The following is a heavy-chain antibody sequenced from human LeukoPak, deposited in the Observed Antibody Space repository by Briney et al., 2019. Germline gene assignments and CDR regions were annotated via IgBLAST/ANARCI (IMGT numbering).Heavy chain of an antibody. CDR2: VRYTGTP. CDR3: ARHVAPDMDYFDY. D-gene: IGHD2-15*01. CDR1: GASITGYY. J-gene: IGHJ4*02. Sequence: SENLSLTCTVSGASITGYYWTWIRQSPGKRPEWLAYVRYTGTPNYNPSLRSRLTILVDTSKNQFSLKLTSVTAADTAVYYCARHVAPDMDYFDYWGPGTLVTVSP. V-gene: IGHV4-59*08.